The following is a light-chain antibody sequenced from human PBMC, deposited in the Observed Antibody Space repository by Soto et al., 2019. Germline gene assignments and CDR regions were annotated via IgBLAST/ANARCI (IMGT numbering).Light chain of an antibody. CDR1: QSVSSSY. CDR3: QQYGSSPKT. Sequence: EIVLTQSPGTLTLSPGERATLSCRASQSVSSSYLAWYQQKPGQAPRLLIYGASSRATGIPDRFSGSGSGTDFTLTSSRLEPEHFAVYYCQQYGSSPKTFGQGTKVEI. J-gene: IGKJ1*01. CDR2: GAS. V-gene: IGKV3-20*01.